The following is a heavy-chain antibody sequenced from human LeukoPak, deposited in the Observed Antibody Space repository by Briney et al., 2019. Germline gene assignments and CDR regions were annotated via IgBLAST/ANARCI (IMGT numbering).Heavy chain of an antibody. D-gene: IGHD6-19*01. CDR1: GGSISSYY. CDR3: ARGIGVIAEYG. V-gene: IGHV4-4*07. CDR2: ISTSGST. Sequence: PSETLSLTCTVSGGSISSYYWSWRRQPAAKELEWTGRISTSGSTPYNPSLKSRVTMSVDTSKNQFSLRLSCVSDADTEVYYCARGIGVIAEYGWGKGTLVIVSS. J-gene: IGHJ4*02.